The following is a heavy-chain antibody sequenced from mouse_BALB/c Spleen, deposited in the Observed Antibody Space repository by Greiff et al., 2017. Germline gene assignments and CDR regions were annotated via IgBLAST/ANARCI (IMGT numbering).Heavy chain of an antibody. D-gene: IGHD1-1*01. V-gene: IGHV14-3*02. Sequence: VQLQQSGAELVKPGASVKLSCTASGFNIKDTYMHWVKQRPEQGLEWIGRIDPANGNTKYDPKFQGKATITADTSSNTAYLQLSSLTSEDTAVYYCARGVVATDYFDYWGQGTTLTVSS. CDR3: ARGVVATDYFDY. J-gene: IGHJ2*01. CDR1: GFNIKDTY. CDR2: IDPANGNT.